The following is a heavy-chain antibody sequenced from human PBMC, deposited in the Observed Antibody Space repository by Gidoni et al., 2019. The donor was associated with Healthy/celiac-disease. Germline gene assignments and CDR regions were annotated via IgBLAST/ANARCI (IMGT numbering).Heavy chain of an antibody. CDR2: INHSGST. D-gene: IGHD6-13*01. V-gene: IGHV4-34*01. J-gene: IGHJ6*02. CDR1: GGSFSGYY. CDR3: ARGPEQQLGRPTGGYGMDV. Sequence: QVQLQQWGAGLLKPSETLSLTCAVYGGSFSGYYWSWIRQPPGKGLEWIGEINHSGSTNYNPSLKSRVTISVDTSKNQFSLKLSSVTAADTAVYYCARGPEQQLGRPTGGYGMDVWGQGTTVTVSS.